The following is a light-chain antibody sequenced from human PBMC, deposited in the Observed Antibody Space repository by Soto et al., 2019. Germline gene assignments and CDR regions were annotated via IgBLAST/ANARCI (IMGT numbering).Light chain of an antibody. J-gene: IGKJ3*01. CDR3: QQSDNLPFT. V-gene: IGKV1-33*01. Sequence: DIQMTQSPSSLSASVGDRVTMTCQASQDITTYLHWYQQKSGKALQLLIHDASNLEAGVPSRFSGSGSGTHFSLTISSLQPEDFATYYCQQSDNLPFTFGGGTRVDIK. CDR1: QDITTY. CDR2: DAS.